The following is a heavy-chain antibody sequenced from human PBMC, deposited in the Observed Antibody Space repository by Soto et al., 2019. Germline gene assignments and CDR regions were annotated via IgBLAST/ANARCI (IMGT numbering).Heavy chain of an antibody. Sequence: PSETLSLTCTVAGGSISSYYWNWIRQPPGKGLEWIGYVFHSGSTNYNPSIKSRVSISLNTSKNQFSLKLTSVTAADTAMYYCARLTNVEWAWAFDMWGQGTMVTVSS. CDR3: ARLTNVEWAWAFDM. CDR1: GGSISSYY. CDR2: VFHSGST. J-gene: IGHJ3*02. D-gene: IGHD2-8*01. V-gene: IGHV4-59*08.